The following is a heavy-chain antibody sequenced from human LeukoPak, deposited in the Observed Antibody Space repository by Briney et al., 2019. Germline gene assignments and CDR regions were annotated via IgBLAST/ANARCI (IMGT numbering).Heavy chain of an antibody. D-gene: IGHD3-22*01. CDR2: IYYSGST. V-gene: IGHV4-59*08. Sequence: KPLETLSLTCTVSGGSISSYYWSWIRQPPGKGLEWIGYIYYSGSTNYNPSLKSRVTISVDTSKNQFSLKLSSVTAADTAVYYCARLTYYYDSSGYPPAFDIWGQGTMVTVSS. J-gene: IGHJ3*02. CDR3: ARLTYYYDSSGYPPAFDI. CDR1: GGSISSYY.